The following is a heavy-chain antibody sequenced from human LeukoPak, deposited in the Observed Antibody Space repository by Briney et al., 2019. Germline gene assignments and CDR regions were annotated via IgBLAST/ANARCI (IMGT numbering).Heavy chain of an antibody. CDR1: GFTFSSYS. D-gene: IGHD1-26*01. J-gene: IGHJ6*03. V-gene: IGHV3-48*04. Sequence: GGSLRLSCAASGFTFSSYSMNWVRQAPGKGLEWVSYISSSSSTIYYADSVKGRFTISRDNAKNSLYLQMNSLRAEDTAVYYCARDGASWIPPHYYYYYMDVWGKGTTVTVSS. CDR3: ARDGASWIPPHYYYYYMDV. CDR2: ISSSSSTI.